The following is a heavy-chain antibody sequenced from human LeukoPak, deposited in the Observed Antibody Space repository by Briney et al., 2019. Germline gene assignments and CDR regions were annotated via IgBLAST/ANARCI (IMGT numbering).Heavy chain of an antibody. CDR2: IYYSGST. CDR3: AREPSRTGTFDY. J-gene: IGHJ4*02. CDR1: GGSISSYY. V-gene: IGHV4-59*12. Sequence: SETLSLTCTVSGGSISSYYWSWIRQPPGKGLEWIGYIYYSGSTNYNPSLKSRVTISVDTSKNQFSLKLSSVTAADTAVYYCAREPSRTGTFDYWGQGTLVTVSS. D-gene: IGHD3-10*01.